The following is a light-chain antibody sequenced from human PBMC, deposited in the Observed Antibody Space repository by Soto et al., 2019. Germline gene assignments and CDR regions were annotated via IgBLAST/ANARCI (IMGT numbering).Light chain of an antibody. CDR2: AAS. CDR3: QQSYRTPYT. Sequence: DIQMTQSPSSLSASVGDRVTITCRASQGISTYLVWYQQRQGRAPKLLIYAASSLLSGVPSRFSDSGSGTDFTLTISSRQPEDFATYYCQQSYRTPYTFGQGTKLETK. J-gene: IGKJ2*01. CDR1: QGISTY. V-gene: IGKV1-39*01.